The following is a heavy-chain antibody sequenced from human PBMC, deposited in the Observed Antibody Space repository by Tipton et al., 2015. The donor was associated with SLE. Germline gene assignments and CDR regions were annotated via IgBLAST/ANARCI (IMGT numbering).Heavy chain of an antibody. CDR1: GYSFTTNF. V-gene: IGHV1-46*01. D-gene: IGHD2-21*01. J-gene: IGHJ4*02. CDR2: INPRSGST. Sequence: QSGAEVKRPGASVKVSCKASGYSFTTNFIHWVRQAPGQGLEWMGIINPRSGSTTYAQKYQGRVTMTTDTSTGTVYMDLRSLRSEDTAVYFCAREYCGGDCYIDYWGQGTLVTVSS. CDR3: AREYCGGDCYIDY.